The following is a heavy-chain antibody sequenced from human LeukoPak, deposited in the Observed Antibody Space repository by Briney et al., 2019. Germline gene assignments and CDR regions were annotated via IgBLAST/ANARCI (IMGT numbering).Heavy chain of an antibody. J-gene: IGHJ6*03. CDR1: GYTFTGYY. CDR2: ISAYNGNT. Sequence: ASVKVSCKASGYTFTGYYMHWVRQAPGQGLEWMGWISAYNGNTNYAQKLQGRVTMTTDTSTSTAYKELRSLRSDDTAVYYCASSLIPSGYVDVWGKGTTVTVSS. CDR3: ASSLIPSGYVDV. V-gene: IGHV1-18*04. D-gene: IGHD1-26*01.